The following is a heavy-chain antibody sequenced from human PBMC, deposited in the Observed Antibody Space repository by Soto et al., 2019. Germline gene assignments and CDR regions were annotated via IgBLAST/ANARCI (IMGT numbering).Heavy chain of an antibody. CDR1: GGSFSSYY. Sequence: QVQLQESGPGLVRPSETLSLTCTVSGGSFSSYYWTWIRQSPGKGLEWIGYIYYSGSTDYNPSLRGRLAISLDTSKNQFSLRLNSMTAADTAVYYCAGRDCSGTNCYYLDYYYMDVWGKGTTVTVSS. D-gene: IGHD2-2*01. CDR3: AGRDCSGTNCYYLDYYYMDV. J-gene: IGHJ6*03. CDR2: IYYSGST. V-gene: IGHV4-59*08.